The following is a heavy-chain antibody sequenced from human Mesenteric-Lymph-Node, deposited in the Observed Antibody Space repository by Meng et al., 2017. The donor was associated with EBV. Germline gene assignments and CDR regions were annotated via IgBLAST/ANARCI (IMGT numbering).Heavy chain of an antibody. D-gene: IGHD5/OR15-5a*01. V-gene: IGHV7-4-1*02. CDR1: CTHLSTYA. CDR2: RTTDTGNP. CDR3: ARDLQGTVSTDYFDH. J-gene: IGHJ4*02. Sequence: AASVKFSIKPSCTHLSTYAMNWVRHAPGQVLELMGWRTTDTGNPTYAHGFTGRFVFSLDTSVSTTYLEISSLKTEDTAVYYCARDLQGTVSTDYFDHWGQGTLVTVSS.